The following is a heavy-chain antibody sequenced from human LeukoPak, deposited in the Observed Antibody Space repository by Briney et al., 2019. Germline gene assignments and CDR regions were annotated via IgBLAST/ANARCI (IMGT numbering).Heavy chain of an antibody. J-gene: IGHJ5*02. Sequence: PSETLSLTCTVSGDPIKRCYSSWIRGSAGEGVEWIGRIYASGSTNYNPSLKSRVTMSLDTSKIQFSLILSSVTAADTAVYYCARKALPGNWFDPWGQGTLVTVSS. V-gene: IGHV4-4*07. CDR3: ARKALPGNWFDP. CDR2: IYASGST. CDR1: GDPIKRCY.